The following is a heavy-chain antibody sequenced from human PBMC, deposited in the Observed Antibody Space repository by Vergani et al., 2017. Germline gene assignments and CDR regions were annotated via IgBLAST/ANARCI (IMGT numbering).Heavy chain of an antibody. J-gene: IGHJ4*02. CDR3: ARDRAEMELLSIDY. CDR1: GFTFSSYA. V-gene: IGHV3-21*01. D-gene: IGHD5-24*01. CDR2: ISSSSSYI. Sequence: EVQLLESGGGLVQPGGSLRLSCAASGFTFSSYAMSWVRQAPGKGLEWVSSISSSSSYIYYADSVKGRFTISRDNAKNSLYLQMNSLRAEDTAVYYCARDRAEMELLSIDYWGQGTLVTVSS.